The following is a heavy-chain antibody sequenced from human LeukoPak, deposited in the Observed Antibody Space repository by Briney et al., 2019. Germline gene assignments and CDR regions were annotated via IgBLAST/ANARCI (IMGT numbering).Heavy chain of an antibody. CDR1: GGSISSGGYS. CDR3: ARVGSSSWYYFDY. D-gene: IGHD6-13*01. V-gene: IGHV4-30-2*01. J-gene: IGHJ4*02. Sequence: SETLSLTCAVSGGSISSGGYSWSWLRQPPGKGLEWIGYIYHSGSTYYNPSLKSRVTISVDRSKNQFSLKLSSVTAADTAVYYCARVGSSSWYYFDYWGQGTLVTVSS. CDR2: IYHSGST.